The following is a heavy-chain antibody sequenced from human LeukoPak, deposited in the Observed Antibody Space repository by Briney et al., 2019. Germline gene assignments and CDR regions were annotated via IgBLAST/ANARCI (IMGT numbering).Heavy chain of an antibody. CDR3: ARGTYGSGNYYADY. CDR2: ISYSGRT. J-gene: IGHJ4*02. Sequence: PSETLSLTCTVSGGSISSYYWSWIRQPPGKGLEWIGYISYSGRTNYNPSLKSRVTISVDTSKNQFSLRLSSVTAADTAVYYCARGTYGSGNYYADYWGQGTLVTVSS. V-gene: IGHV4-59*01. CDR1: GGSISSYY. D-gene: IGHD3-10*01.